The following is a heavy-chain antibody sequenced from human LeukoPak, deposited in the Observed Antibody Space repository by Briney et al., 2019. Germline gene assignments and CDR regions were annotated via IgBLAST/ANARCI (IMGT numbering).Heavy chain of an antibody. Sequence: GGSLRLSCAASGFTFSTYWMTWVRQAPGKGLDWVCNIKQDGSETYYADSLKGRFTISRDNAKSALYLQMNSLRAEDTAVYYCARDWVLGGNSGDWGQGTLVTVSS. J-gene: IGHJ4*02. CDR2: IKQDGSET. D-gene: IGHD4-23*01. CDR1: GFTFSTYW. CDR3: ARDWVLGGNSGD. V-gene: IGHV3-7*01.